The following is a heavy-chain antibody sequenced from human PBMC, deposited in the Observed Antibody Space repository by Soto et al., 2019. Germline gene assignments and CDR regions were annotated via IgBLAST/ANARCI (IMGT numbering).Heavy chain of an antibody. V-gene: IGHV1-69*13. Sequence: GASVKVSCKASGGTFSSYAISWVRQAPGQGLEWMGGITPIFGTANYAQKFQGRVTITADESTSTAYMELSSLRSEDTAVYYCARHLMGQLGHMDVWGQGTTVTVSS. D-gene: IGHD6-6*01. J-gene: IGHJ6*02. CDR1: GGTFSSYA. CDR3: ARHLMGQLGHMDV. CDR2: ITPIFGTA.